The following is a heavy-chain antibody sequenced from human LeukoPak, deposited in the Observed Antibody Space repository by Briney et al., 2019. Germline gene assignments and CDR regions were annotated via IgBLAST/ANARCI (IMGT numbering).Heavy chain of an antibody. CDR3: ARQCSGGSCYRAFDY. CDR1: GYSFTSYW. CDR2: ICPGDSDT. Sequence: GESLKISCKGSGYSFTSYWIGWVRQMPGKGLEWMGIICPGDSDTRYSPSFQGQVTISADKSISTAYLQWSSLKASDTAMYYCARQCSGGSCYRAFDYWGQGTLVTVSS. V-gene: IGHV5-51*01. D-gene: IGHD2-15*01. J-gene: IGHJ4*02.